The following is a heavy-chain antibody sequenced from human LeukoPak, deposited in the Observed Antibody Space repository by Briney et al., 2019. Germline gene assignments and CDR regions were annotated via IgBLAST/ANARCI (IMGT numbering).Heavy chain of an antibody. CDR3: QLYYYGSGSYYNPDAFDI. V-gene: IGHV3-30*03. CDR2: ISYDGSNK. Sequence: GRSLRLSCAASGFTFSSYGVHWVRQAPGKGLEWVAVISYDGSNKYYADSVKGRFTISRDNSKNTLYLQMNSLRAEDTAVYYCQLYYYGSGSYYNPDAFDIWGQGTMVTVSS. D-gene: IGHD3-10*01. J-gene: IGHJ3*02. CDR1: GFTFSSYG.